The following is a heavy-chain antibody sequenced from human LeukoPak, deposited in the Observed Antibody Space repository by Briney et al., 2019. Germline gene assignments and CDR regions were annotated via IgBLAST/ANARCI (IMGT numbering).Heavy chain of an antibody. D-gene: IGHD6-13*01. CDR2: IYHSGST. Sequence: PSETLSLTCTVSGGSISSGGYYWSWIRQHPGKGLEWIGYIYHSGSTYYNPSLKSRVTISVDTSKNQFSLKLSSVTAADTAVYYCARLLGGFSSSWYYFDYWGQGTLVTVSS. J-gene: IGHJ4*02. V-gene: IGHV4-31*03. CDR1: GGSISSGGYY. CDR3: ARLLGGFSSSWYYFDY.